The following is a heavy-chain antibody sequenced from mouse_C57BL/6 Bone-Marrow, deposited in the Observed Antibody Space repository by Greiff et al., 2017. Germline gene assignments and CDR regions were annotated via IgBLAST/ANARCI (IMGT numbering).Heavy chain of an antibody. J-gene: IGHJ3*01. D-gene: IGHD3-1*01. Sequence: VKLQQPGAELVKPGASVKLSCKASGYTFTSYWMQWVQQRPGQGLQWIGAIDPSGSYTNYHQKFKGKATLAVDTSSSTAYMQLSSLTSEDSAVYYCAREGVGHWFADWGKGTLVTVSA. CDR2: IDPSGSYT. CDR3: AREGVGHWFAD. CDR1: GYTFTSYW. V-gene: IGHV1-50*01.